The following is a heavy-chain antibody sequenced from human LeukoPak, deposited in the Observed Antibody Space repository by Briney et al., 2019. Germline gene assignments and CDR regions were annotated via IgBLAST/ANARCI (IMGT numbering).Heavy chain of an antibody. J-gene: IGHJ2*01. D-gene: IGHD1-26*01. CDR3: ARDYSGSYSYFDL. CDR1: GFSFRTSR. CDR2: ISGSSNYI. Sequence: PGGSLRLSCTASGFSFRTSRMIWDRQAPGKGLEWVSSISGSSNYIHYVDSVKGRFTISRDNAKNSLFLQMNGLRVEDTAVYYCARDYSGSYSYFDLWGRGTLVTVSS. V-gene: IGHV3-21*01.